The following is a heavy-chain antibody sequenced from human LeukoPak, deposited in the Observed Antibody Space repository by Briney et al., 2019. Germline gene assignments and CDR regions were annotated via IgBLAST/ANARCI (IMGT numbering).Heavy chain of an antibody. V-gene: IGHV4-59*01. Sequence: SETLSLTCTVTGGSISSYYSSWIRQPPGKGLEWIGFIFYTGSTDYNPSLKSRVTISVDTSKNQFSLKLTSVTSADTAVYYCARDRVRFGSAYYYYMNVWGKGTTVTVSS. CDR2: IFYTGST. D-gene: IGHD3-3*01. CDR3: ARDRVRFGSAYYYYMNV. J-gene: IGHJ6*03. CDR1: GGSISSYY.